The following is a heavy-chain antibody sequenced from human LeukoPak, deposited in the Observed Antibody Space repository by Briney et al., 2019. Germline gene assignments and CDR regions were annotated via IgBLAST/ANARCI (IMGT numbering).Heavy chain of an antibody. Sequence: SVKVSCKASGGTFSSYAISWVRQAPGQGLEWMGRIIPTLGIANYAQKFQGRVTITADKSTSTAYMELSSLRSEDTAVYYCARDPTIAVAGTGDYWGQGTLVTVSS. V-gene: IGHV1-69*04. CDR2: IIPTLGIA. CDR3: ARDPTIAVAGTGDY. J-gene: IGHJ4*02. D-gene: IGHD6-19*01. CDR1: GGTFSSYA.